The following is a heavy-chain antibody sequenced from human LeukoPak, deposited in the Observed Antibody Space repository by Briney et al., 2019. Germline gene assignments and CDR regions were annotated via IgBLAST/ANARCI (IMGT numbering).Heavy chain of an antibody. CDR2: IYYSGTT. V-gene: IGHV4-59*01. D-gene: IGHD7-27*01. CDR1: GGSISTYY. J-gene: IGHJ3*02. CDR3: ARRNWADAFDI. Sequence: SETLPLTCTVSGGSISTYYWSWIRQPPGEGLEWIGSIYYSGTTNSNPSLKSRATISVDTSKNQFSLKLSSVTAADTAVYYCARRNWADAFDIWGQGTMVTVSS.